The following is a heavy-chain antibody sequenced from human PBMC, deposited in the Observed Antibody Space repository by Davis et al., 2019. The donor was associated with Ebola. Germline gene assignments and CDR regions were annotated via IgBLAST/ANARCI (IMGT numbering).Heavy chain of an antibody. V-gene: IGHV3-64*04. CDR2: ITSNGGNT. J-gene: IGHJ5*02. CDR1: GFTFSSYA. Sequence: GESLKISCAASGFTFSSYAMHWVRQAPGKGLQYLAGITSNGGNTYHADSVKGRFTISRDNAKNSLYLQMNSLRAEDTAVYYCARAPSTSYCSGGSCYSTNWFDPWGQGTLVTVSS. CDR3: ARAPSTSYCSGGSCYSTNWFDP. D-gene: IGHD2-15*01.